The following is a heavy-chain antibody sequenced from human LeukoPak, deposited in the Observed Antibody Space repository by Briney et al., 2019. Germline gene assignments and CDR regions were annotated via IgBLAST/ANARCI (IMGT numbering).Heavy chain of an antibody. D-gene: IGHD2-21*01. V-gene: IGHV4-39*02. J-gene: IGHJ5*02. Sequence: PSETLSLTCTVSGGSISTTSYYWGWFRQPPGQGLEWIGSVYYTGSAYYNPSLRSRVTISIDTSKNHFSLRLNSVTAADTALYFCASVTKRGDTWSFDPWGPGTLVTVSS. CDR2: VYYTGSA. CDR1: GGSISTTSYY. CDR3: ASVTKRGDTWSFDP.